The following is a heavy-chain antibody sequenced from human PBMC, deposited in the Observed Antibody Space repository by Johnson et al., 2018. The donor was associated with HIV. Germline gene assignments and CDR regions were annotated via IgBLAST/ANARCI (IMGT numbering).Heavy chain of an antibody. Sequence: QVQLVESGGGVVQPGRSLRLSCAASGFTFSSYAMHWVRQAPGKGLEWVAVISYDGSNKYYADSVKGRFTISRDNSKNTLYLQMNSLRAEDTAVYYCAKTIARNAFDIWGQGTMVTVSS. J-gene: IGHJ3*02. CDR3: AKTIARNAFDI. CDR1: GFTFSSYA. D-gene: IGHD3-9*01. V-gene: IGHV3-30*04. CDR2: ISYDGSNK.